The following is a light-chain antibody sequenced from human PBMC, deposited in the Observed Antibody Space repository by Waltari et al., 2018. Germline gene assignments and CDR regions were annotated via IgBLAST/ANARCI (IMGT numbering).Light chain of an antibody. J-gene: IGKJ3*01. V-gene: IGKV1-39*01. CDR1: QSISTS. CDR3: QQSYTTPFT. Sequence: DIQMTQSPPSLSASVGDRVTITCRATQSISTSLNWYQQKPGKAPNLLIYGASSLERGVPSRFSGSGSGTDFTLTISSLHPEDFATYYCQQSYTTPFTFGTGTKVDLK. CDR2: GAS.